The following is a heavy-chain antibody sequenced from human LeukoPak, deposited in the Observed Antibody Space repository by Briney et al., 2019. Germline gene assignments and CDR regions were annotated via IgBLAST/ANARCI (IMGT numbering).Heavy chain of an antibody. CDR2: ISGSGSST. V-gene: IGHV3-23*01. J-gene: IGHJ4*02. D-gene: IGHD1-1*01. CDR3: ANGATYNWNAGFDY. CDR1: GFTFTSYA. Sequence: GGSLRLSCAASGFTFTSYAMNWVRQAPGKGLEWVSTISGSGSSTYYVDSVKGRFTISRDNSKNTLYLQMNSLRAEDTAVYYCANGATYNWNAGFDYWGQGTLVTVSS.